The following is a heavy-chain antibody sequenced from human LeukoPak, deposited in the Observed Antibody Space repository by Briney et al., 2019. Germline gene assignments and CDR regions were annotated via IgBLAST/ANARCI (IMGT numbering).Heavy chain of an antibody. V-gene: IGHV1-18*04. D-gene: IGHD4-17*01. J-gene: IGHJ3*02. CDR1: GYTFTGYY. CDR2: ISAYNGNT. CDR3: ARDTSNDYGDYDAFDI. Sequence: ASVKVSCKASGYTFTGYYMHWVRQAPGQGLEWMGWISAYNGNTNYAQKLQGRVTMTTDTSTSTAYMELRSLRSDDTAVYYCARDTSNDYGDYDAFDIWGQGTVVTVSS.